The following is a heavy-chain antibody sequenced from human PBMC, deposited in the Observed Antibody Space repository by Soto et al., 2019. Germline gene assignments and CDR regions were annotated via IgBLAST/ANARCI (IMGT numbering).Heavy chain of an antibody. CDR2: ISAYNGNT. V-gene: IGHV1-18*01. J-gene: IGHJ4*02. Sequence: SVKVSCKASGYTFTSYGISWVRQAPGQGLEWMGWISAYNGNTNYAQKLQGRVTMTTDTSTSTAYMELRSLRSDDTAVYYCARKELFYYDSSGYGFDYWGQGTLVTVSS. CDR1: GYTFTSYG. CDR3: ARKELFYYDSSGYGFDY. D-gene: IGHD3-22*01.